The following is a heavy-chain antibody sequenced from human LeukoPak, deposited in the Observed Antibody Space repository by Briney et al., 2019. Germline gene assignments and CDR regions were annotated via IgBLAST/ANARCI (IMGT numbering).Heavy chain of an antibody. D-gene: IGHD6-13*01. CDR3: ARHSKGWLSSSWDFDY. J-gene: IGHJ4*02. Sequence: GESLKISCKGSGYSFTSYWIGWVRQMPGKGLEWMGIIYPGDSDTRYSPSFQSQVTISADKSISTAYLQWSSLKASDTAMYYCARHSKGWLSSSWDFDYWGQGTLVTVSS. V-gene: IGHV5-51*01. CDR2: IYPGDSDT. CDR1: GYSFTSYW.